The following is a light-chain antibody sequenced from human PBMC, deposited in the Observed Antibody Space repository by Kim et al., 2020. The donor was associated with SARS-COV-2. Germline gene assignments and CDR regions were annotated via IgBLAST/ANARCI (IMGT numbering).Light chain of an antibody. V-gene: IGLV2-23*02. CDR3: CSYAGSNTWV. J-gene: IGLJ2*01. CDR2: EVS. CDR1: SSDVGGYIL. Sequence: GQSITISCTGTSSDVGGYILVSWYQQHPGKAPKLMISEVSKRPSGVSNRFSGSKSGNTASLTISGLQAEDEADYYCCSYAGSNTWVFGGGTKLTVL.